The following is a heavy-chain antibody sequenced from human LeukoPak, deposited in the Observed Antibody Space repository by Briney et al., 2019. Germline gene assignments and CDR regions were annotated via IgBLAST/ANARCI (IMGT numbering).Heavy chain of an antibody. V-gene: IGHV3-30*02. Sequence: GGSPRLSCAASGFTFSSYGMHWVRQAPGKGLEWVAFIRYDGSNKYYADSVKGRFTISRDNSKDTLYLQMNSLRAEDTAVYYCAKDCTSSTSCGTFDYWGQGTLATVSS. J-gene: IGHJ4*02. CDR1: GFTFSSYG. D-gene: IGHD2-2*01. CDR2: IRYDGSNK. CDR3: AKDCTSSTSCGTFDY.